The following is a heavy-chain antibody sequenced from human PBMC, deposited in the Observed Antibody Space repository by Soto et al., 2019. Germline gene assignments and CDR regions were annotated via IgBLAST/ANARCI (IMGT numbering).Heavy chain of an antibody. D-gene: IGHD7-27*01. J-gene: IGHJ3*02. CDR3: AREGAGDFRYAFDI. Sequence: GGSLRXSCAASGFTVSSNYMSWVRQAPGKGLEWVSVIYSGGSTYYADSVKGRFTISRDNSKNTLYLQMNSLRAEDTAVYYCAREGAGDFRYAFDIWGQGTMVTVSS. CDR1: GFTVSSNY. CDR2: IYSGGST. V-gene: IGHV3-66*01.